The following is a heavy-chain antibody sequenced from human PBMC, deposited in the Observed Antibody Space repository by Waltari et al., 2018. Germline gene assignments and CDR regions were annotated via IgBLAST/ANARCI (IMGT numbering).Heavy chain of an antibody. CDR2: ISYDGSNK. CDR1: GFTFSSYA. D-gene: IGHD1-26*01. CDR3: ARGGWELLYYFDY. Sequence: QVQLVESGGGVVQPGRSLRLSCAASGFTFSSYAMHWVSQAPGKGLEWVAVISYDGSNKYYADSVKGRFTISRDNSKNTLYLQMNSLRAEDTAVYYCARGGWELLYYFDYWGQGTLVTVSS. J-gene: IGHJ4*02. V-gene: IGHV3-30-3*01.